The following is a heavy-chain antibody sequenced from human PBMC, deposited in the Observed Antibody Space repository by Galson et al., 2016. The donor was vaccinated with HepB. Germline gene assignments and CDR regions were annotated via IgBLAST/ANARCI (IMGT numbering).Heavy chain of an antibody. CDR1: GFSFGDDG. Sequence: SLRLSCAASGFSFGDDGVSWFRQAPGKGLEWVAFIRSKTYSGTREYAASVQGRFTISRDDSKSIAYLQMNSLKIEDTAVYFCTRALVTTGDWMYNGMDVWGQGTTVTVSS. D-gene: IGHD3/OR15-3a*01. J-gene: IGHJ6*02. CDR3: TRALVTTGDWMYNGMDV. CDR2: IRSKTYSGTR. V-gene: IGHV3-49*03.